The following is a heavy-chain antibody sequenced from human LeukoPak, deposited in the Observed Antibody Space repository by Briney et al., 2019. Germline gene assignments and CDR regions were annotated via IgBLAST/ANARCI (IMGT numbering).Heavy chain of an antibody. V-gene: IGHV1-2*02. CDR3: ARDRLPIVATFRGYFDY. Sequence: ASVKVSCKASGYTFTGYYMHWVRQAPGQGLEWMGWINPNSGGTNYAQKFQGRVTMTRDTSISTAYMELSRLRSDDTAVYYCARDRLPIVATFRGYFDYWGQGTLVTVSS. J-gene: IGHJ4*02. CDR1: GYTFTGYY. CDR2: INPNSGGT. D-gene: IGHD5-12*01.